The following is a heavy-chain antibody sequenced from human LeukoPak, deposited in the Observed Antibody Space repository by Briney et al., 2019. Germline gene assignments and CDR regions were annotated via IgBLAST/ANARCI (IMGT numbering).Heavy chain of an antibody. J-gene: IGHJ3*02. Sequence: PSETLSLTCAVYGGSFSGYYWSWIRQPPGKGLEWIGEINHSGSTNYNPSLKSRVTISIDTPKNQFSLKLSSVTAADTAVYYCASSLLTADAFDIWGQGTMVTVSS. CDR1: GGSFSGYY. D-gene: IGHD3-9*01. V-gene: IGHV4-34*01. CDR2: INHSGST. CDR3: ASSLLTADAFDI.